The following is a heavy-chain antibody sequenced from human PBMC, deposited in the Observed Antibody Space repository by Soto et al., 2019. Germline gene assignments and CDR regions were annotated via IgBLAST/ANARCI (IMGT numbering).Heavy chain of an antibody. J-gene: IGHJ4*02. CDR2: IIPMFGTA. Sequence: QVQLVQSGAEVKKPESSVKVSCKAPGGTFSTYAISWVRQAPGQGLEWMGGIIPMFGTANYAQRFQDRVTIPADESTTTVYMELSSLRSEDTAVYFCASGMQLWLRRINNGYSGWGQGTLVTVSS. V-gene: IGHV1-69*12. CDR3: ASGMQLWLRRINNGYSG. D-gene: IGHD5-12*01. CDR1: GGTFSTYA.